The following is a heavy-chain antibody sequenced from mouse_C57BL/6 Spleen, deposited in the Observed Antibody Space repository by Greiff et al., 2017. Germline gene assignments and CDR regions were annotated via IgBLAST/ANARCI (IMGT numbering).Heavy chain of an antibody. CDR1: GYTFTSYG. CDR2: IYPRSGNT. V-gene: IGHV1-81*01. J-gene: IGHJ2*01. CDR3: ARVTTVVARNYFDY. Sequence: QVQLQQSGAELARPGASVKLSCKASGYTFTSYGISWVKQRTGQGLEWIGEIYPRSGNTYYNEKFKGKATLTADKSSSTAYMERRSLTSEDSAVYFCARVTTVVARNYFDYWGQGTTLTVSS. D-gene: IGHD1-1*01.